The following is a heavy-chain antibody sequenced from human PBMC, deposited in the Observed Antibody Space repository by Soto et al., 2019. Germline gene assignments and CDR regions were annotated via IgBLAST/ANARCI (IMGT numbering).Heavy chain of an antibody. CDR3: APVGGSARHRCFDP. Sequence: SETLSLTCTVSGGSISRSSYYCGWIRQPPGKGLEWIGSIYYSGSTYYSPSLKSRVTISVDTSKNQFSLKLSSVTAADTAVYYLAPVGGSARHRCFDPWGQGTLVTVSS. CDR1: GGSISRSSYY. D-gene: IGHD2-2*01. J-gene: IGHJ5*02. CDR2: IYYSGST. V-gene: IGHV4-39*01.